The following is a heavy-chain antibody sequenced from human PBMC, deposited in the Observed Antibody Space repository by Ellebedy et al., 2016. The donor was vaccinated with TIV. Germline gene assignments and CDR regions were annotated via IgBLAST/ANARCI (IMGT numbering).Heavy chain of an antibody. D-gene: IGHD3-3*01. CDR2: IYYSGST. Sequence: SETLSLXXTVSGGSISSSSYYWSWIRQPPGKGLEWIGYIYYSGSTNYNPSLKSRVTISVDTSKNQFSLKLSSVTAADTAVYYCARASLAPGWSGYPNYYFDYWGQGTLVTVSS. CDR1: GGSISSSSYY. V-gene: IGHV4-61*01. J-gene: IGHJ4*02. CDR3: ARASLAPGWSGYPNYYFDY.